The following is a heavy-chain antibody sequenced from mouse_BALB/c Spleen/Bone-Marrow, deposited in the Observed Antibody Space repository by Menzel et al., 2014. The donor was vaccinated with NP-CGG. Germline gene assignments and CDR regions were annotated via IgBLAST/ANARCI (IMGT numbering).Heavy chain of an antibody. D-gene: IGHD2-1*01. CDR1: GFTFTDYY. J-gene: IGHJ3*01. V-gene: IGHV7-3*02. Sequence: EVQVVESGGGLVQPGGSLRLSCATSGFTFTDYYMSWVRQPPGKALEWLGFIRNKANGYTTEYSASVKGRFTISRDNSQSNLYLQMNPLRAEDSASYYCARDVGNYVRFAYWGQGTLVTVSA. CDR2: IRNKANGYTT. CDR3: ARDVGNYVRFAY.